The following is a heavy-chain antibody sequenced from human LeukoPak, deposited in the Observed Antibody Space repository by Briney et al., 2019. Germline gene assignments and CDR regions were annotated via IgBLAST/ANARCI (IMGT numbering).Heavy chain of an antibody. J-gene: IGHJ4*02. CDR3: AREGPRGNSQFDY. CDR1: GFTFSSYG. D-gene: IGHD2/OR15-2a*01. Sequence: GGSLRLSCAASGFTFSSYGMHWVRQAPGKGPEWVALIWYDGSNKYYADSVKGRLTISRDNSKNTLYLQMNSLRAEDTAVYYCAREGPRGNSQFDYWGQGTLVTVSS. V-gene: IGHV3-33*01. CDR2: IWYDGSNK.